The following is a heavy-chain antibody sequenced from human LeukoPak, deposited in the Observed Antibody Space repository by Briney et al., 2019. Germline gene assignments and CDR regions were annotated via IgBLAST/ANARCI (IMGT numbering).Heavy chain of an antibody. J-gene: IGHJ4*02. CDR3: ARDRMVYTY. V-gene: IGHV3-23*01. Sequence: GGSLRLSCAASGFTFNSYAMSWVRQAPGKGLEWVSSISDSGRSSYCADSVKGRFTISRDNSKNTLYLQMNSLRAEETAVYYCARDRMVYTYWGQGTLVTVSS. CDR1: GFTFNSYA. D-gene: IGHD3-10*01. CDR2: ISDSGRSS.